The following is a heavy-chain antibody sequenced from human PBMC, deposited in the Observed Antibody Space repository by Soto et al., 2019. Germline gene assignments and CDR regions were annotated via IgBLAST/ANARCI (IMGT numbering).Heavy chain of an antibody. CDR3: DRGRYSSGWYLYYFDY. D-gene: IGHD6-19*01. J-gene: IGHJ4*02. CDR2: INPSGGST. CDR1: GYTFTSYY. Sequence: GASVKVSCKASGYTFTSYYMHWVRQAPGQGLEWMGIINPSGGSTSYAQKFQGRVTMTRDTSTSTVYMELSSLRSEDTAVYYCDRGRYSSGWYLYYFDYWGQGTLVTVSS. V-gene: IGHV1-46*03.